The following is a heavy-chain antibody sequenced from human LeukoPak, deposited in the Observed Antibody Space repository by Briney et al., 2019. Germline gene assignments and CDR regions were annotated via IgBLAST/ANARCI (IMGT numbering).Heavy chain of an antibody. CDR1: GGSIRGYY. V-gene: IGHV4-4*07. J-gene: IGHJ3*02. Sequence: SETLSLTCTVSGGSIRGYYWSWIRQPAGKGLEYIGRTHSSGSTYYNPSLKSRVTMSIDTSKNEISLKLSSVTAADTAVYYCARDLGQYDNKAFDIWGQGTMVTVSS. CDR2: THSSGST. CDR3: ARDLGQYDNKAFDI. D-gene: IGHD3-22*01.